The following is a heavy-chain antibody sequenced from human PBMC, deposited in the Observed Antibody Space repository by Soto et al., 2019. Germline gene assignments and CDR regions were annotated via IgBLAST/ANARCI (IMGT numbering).Heavy chain of an antibody. V-gene: IGHV3-21*06. CDR2: VSGSSSYI. J-gene: IGHJ3*01. CDR1: GFNFRNFN. D-gene: IGHD4-17*01. Sequence: GGSLRLSCEVSGFNFRNFNMIWVRQAPGKGLEWVSFVSGSSSYIYYADSVKGRFTVSRDNANNLVFLQMNGLRPEETAMYYCARDLRGHYGPWGQGTMVTVSS. CDR3: ARDLRGHYGP.